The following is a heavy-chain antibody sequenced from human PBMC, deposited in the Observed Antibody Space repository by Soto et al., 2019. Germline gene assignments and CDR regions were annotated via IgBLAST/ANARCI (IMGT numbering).Heavy chain of an antibody. CDR2: VYHSGST. V-gene: IGHV4-4*03. CDR3: ARTSTSGTRFDY. Sequence: QVQLQESGPGLVKPPGTLSPPCVCSGGPISTRNWWGWVRQPPGKGPEWIGEVYHSGSTNYNPSFKSRVAMSVDKSKNQFSLKLNSVTAADTALYYCARTSTSGTRFDYWGQGSLVTVSS. J-gene: IGHJ4*02. CDR1: GGPISTRNW. D-gene: IGHD1-1*01.